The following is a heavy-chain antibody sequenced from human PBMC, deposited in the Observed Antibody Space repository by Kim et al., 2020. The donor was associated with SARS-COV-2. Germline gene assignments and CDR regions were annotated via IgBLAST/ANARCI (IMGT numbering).Heavy chain of an antibody. Sequence: IFSSGNTNYNPSLKSRVTMSIASNNQYSLKLNSVTAADTAVYYCARGDDYWGQGTLVTVSS. J-gene: IGHJ4*02. V-gene: IGHV4-30-4*07. CDR2: IFSSGNT. CDR3: ARGDDY.